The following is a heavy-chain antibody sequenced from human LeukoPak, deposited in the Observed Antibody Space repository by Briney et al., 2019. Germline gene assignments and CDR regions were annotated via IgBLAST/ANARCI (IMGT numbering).Heavy chain of an antibody. D-gene: IGHD3-10*02. CDR3: TTFVALRALDV. Sequence: GGSLRLSCAASGFTFSSYWMSWVRQAPGKGLEWVANIKQDGSEKYYVDSVKGRFTISRDNAKNSLYLQMNSLRAEDTAVYYCTTFVALRALDVWGQGTMVTVSS. CDR1: GFTFSSYW. J-gene: IGHJ3*01. CDR2: IKQDGSEK. V-gene: IGHV3-7*01.